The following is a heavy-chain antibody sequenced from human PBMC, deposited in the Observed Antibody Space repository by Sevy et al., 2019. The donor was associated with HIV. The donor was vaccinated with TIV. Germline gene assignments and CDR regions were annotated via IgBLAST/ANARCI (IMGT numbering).Heavy chain of an antibody. Sequence: GGSLRLSCAASGFTFSSYAMSWVRQAPGKGLEWVSAISGSGGSTYDADSVKGRFTISRDNSKNTLYLQMNSLRAEDTAVYYCAKVTEAPAIYYYYGMDVWGQGTTVTVSS. D-gene: IGHD2-2*01. V-gene: IGHV3-23*01. CDR1: GFTFSSYA. J-gene: IGHJ6*02. CDR3: AKVTEAPAIYYYYGMDV. CDR2: ISGSGGST.